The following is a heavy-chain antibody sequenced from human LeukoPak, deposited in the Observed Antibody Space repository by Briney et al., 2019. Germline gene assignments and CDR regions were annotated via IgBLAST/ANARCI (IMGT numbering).Heavy chain of an antibody. J-gene: IGHJ3*02. V-gene: IGHV4-39*01. CDR3: ARPLDTSLANPFDI. CDR1: GSSISGSSYF. Sequence: SETLSLTCTVSGSSISGSSYFWGWIRQSPGKGLEYIGSGYYSGRTYYNPSLKSRVTISLDTSTNQFCLRLTSVTAADTAVYYCARPLDTSLANPFDIWGHGTMVTVPS. D-gene: IGHD3-3*01. CDR2: GYYSGRT.